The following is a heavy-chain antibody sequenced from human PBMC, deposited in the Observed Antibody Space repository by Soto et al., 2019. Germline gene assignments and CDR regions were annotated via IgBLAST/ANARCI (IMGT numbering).Heavy chain of an antibody. CDR1: GFTFSSYA. CDR3: AREGGSYYFDY. Sequence: EVQLVESGGGLVQPGGSLRLSCAASGFTFSSYAMHWVRQAPGKGLEYVSTISTNGGSTYNVNSVKSRFTISRDNSKNTLYLQMGSLRAEDMAVYYCAREGGSYYFDYWGQGTLVTVSS. D-gene: IGHD1-26*01. V-gene: IGHV3-64*01. CDR2: ISTNGGST. J-gene: IGHJ4*02.